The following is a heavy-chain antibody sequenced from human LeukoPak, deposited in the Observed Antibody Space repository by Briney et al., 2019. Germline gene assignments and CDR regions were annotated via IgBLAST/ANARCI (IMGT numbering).Heavy chain of an antibody. CDR3: ARAAGFGYCSRTSCYDHHYYYYMDV. D-gene: IGHD2-2*01. Sequence: APVKVSCKASGGTFSSYASSWVRQAPGQGLDWMGRIIPIFGTANYARKFQGRVTITADKSTRTAYMELSRLRSEDTDVHYSARAAGFGYCSRTSCYDHHYYYYMDVWGKGTTVTVSS. J-gene: IGHJ6*03. V-gene: IGHV1-69*06. CDR1: GGTFSSYA. CDR2: IIPIFGTA.